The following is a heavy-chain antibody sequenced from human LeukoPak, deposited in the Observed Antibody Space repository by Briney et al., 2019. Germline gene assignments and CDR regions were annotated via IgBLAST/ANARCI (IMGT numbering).Heavy chain of an antibody. Sequence: GGSLRLSCAASGFTFSSYGMHWVRQAPGKGLEWVANIKQDGSEKYCVDSLKGRFTISRGNAKNSLYLQMNSLTDEDTAIYYCARSLRVAVAASYWGQGTLVTVSS. CDR1: GFTFSSYG. CDR2: IKQDGSEK. CDR3: ARSLRVAVAASY. D-gene: IGHD6-19*01. J-gene: IGHJ4*02. V-gene: IGHV3-7*01.